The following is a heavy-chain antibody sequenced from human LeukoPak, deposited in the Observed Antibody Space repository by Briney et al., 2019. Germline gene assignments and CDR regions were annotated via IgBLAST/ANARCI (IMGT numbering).Heavy chain of an antibody. CDR1: GFTVSSNY. J-gene: IGHJ2*01. V-gene: IGHV3-53*01. CDR2: IHSGGST. CDR3: ARDRYFDL. Sequence: PGGSLRLSCAASGFTVSSNYMSWVRQAPGKGLEWVSVIHSGGSTYYADSVKGRFTISRDVSKNTLYLQMNSLRAEDTAVYYCARDRYFDLWGRGTLVTVSS.